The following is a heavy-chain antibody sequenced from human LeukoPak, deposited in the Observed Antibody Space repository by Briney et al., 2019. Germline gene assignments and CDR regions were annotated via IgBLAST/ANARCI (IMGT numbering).Heavy chain of an antibody. D-gene: IGHD2-21*02. Sequence: APVKVSCKASGYTFTRYGVSWVRQAPGQGLEWVGWIGSYNGNTNYAQRLQDRITVTTDTSTSTAYMELSSLRSDDTAMYYCARAGAEVTSHFDSWGQGTLVTVSS. V-gene: IGHV1-18*01. CDR1: GYTFTRYG. J-gene: IGHJ4*02. CDR2: IGSYNGNT. CDR3: ARAGAEVTSHFDS.